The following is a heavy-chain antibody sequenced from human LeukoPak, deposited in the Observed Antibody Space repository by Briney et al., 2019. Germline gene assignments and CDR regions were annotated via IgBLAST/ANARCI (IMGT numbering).Heavy chain of an antibody. D-gene: IGHD3-22*01. CDR3: ARGVSSSGYYSKYYFDY. Sequence: SETLSLTCTVSGGSISSSSYYWGWIRQPPGKGLEWIGSIYYSGSTYYNPSLKSRVTISVDTSKNQFSLKLSSVTAADTAVYYCARGVSSSGYYSKYYFDYWGQGTLVTVSS. CDR1: GGSISSSSYY. J-gene: IGHJ4*02. V-gene: IGHV4-39*01. CDR2: IYYSGST.